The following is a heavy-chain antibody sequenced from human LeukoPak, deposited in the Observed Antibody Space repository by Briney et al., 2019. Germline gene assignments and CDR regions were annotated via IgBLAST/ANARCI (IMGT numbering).Heavy chain of an antibody. CDR2: IYYSGST. D-gene: IGHD3-10*01. V-gene: IGHV4-30-4*08. J-gene: IGHJ4*02. CDR3: ARVGGSGSYYSFDY. CDR1: GGSISSGDYY. Sequence: SETLSLTCTVSGGSISSGDYYWSWIRQPPGKGLEWIGYIYYSGSTYYNPSLKSRVTISVDTSKNQFSLKLSSVTAADTAVYYCARVGGSGSYYSFDYWGQGTLVTVSS.